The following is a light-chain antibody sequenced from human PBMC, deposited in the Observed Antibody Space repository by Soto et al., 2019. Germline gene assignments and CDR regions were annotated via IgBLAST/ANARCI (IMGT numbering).Light chain of an antibody. V-gene: IGLV2-14*03. CDR3: SSYTNTSPPVI. CDR1: SSDIGGYNH. Sequence: QSALTQPASVSGSPGQSITISCTGASSDIGGYNHVSWYQQHPGKAPKLIIYNVSHRPSGVSTRFSGSKYGNTASLIIAGLQAEDEADYFCSSYTNTSPPVIFGRGTKVTVL. CDR2: NVS. J-gene: IGLJ2*01.